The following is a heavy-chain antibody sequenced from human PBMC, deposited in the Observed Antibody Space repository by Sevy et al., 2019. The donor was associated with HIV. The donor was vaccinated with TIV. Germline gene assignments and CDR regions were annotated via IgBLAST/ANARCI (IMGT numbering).Heavy chain of an antibody. CDR1: GGSFSGYY. J-gene: IGHJ5*02. CDR3: ARGGNYYDFWSGYSENVWFDP. D-gene: IGHD3-3*01. Sequence: SETLSLTCAVYGGSFSGYYWSWIRQPPGKGLEWIGEINHSGSTNDNPSLKSRVTISVDTSKNQFSLKLSSVTAADTAVYYCARGGNYYDFWSGYSENVWFDPWGQGTLVTVSS. V-gene: IGHV4-34*01. CDR2: INHSGST.